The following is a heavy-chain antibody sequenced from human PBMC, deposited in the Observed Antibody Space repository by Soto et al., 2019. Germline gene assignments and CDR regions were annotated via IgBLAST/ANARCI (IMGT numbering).Heavy chain of an antibody. J-gene: IGHJ4*02. D-gene: IGHD1-26*01. V-gene: IGHV4-30-2*01. CDR3: GRGRTQYFVDL. Sequence: LSLTCDVSAGSVSGGTYSWTWIRQPPGKGLEWIVYIYRTGTTYYNQSLKSLVSIPLDRAGNQVSLNLTSMTAAGTALFYCGRGRTQYFVDLWGEGKLVTVSS. CDR1: AGSVSGGTYS. CDR2: IYRTGTT.